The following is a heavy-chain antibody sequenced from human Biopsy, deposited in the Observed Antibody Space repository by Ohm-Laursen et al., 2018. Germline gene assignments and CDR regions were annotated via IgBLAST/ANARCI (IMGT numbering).Heavy chain of an antibody. V-gene: IGHV3-33*01. CDR1: GFTFGNYG. D-gene: IGHD4-11*01. CDR3: ARDSTINTVTTADY. CDR2: IWYDGSNK. J-gene: IGHJ4*02. Sequence: SLRLSCTAFGFTFGNYGMHWVRQAPGKGPEWLAVIWYDGSNKYYGDSVQGRFTISRDNSKNTVYLQMNSLRAEDTAIYYCARDSTINTVTTADYWGQGTLVTVSS.